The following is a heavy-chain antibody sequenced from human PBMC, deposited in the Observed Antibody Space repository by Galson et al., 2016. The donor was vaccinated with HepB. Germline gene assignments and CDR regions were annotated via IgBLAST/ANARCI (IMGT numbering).Heavy chain of an antibody. CDR2: IVFGSGET. CDR3: AADRRYFEWLIGPPDVFDI. Sequence: SVKVSCKASGFTFTNSAVQWVRQARGQGLEWIGWIVFGSGETNYAQKFHERVTITRDMSTSIAYMEFSSLSSEDTAVYYCAADRRYFEWLIGPPDVFDIWGQGTMVTVSS. V-gene: IGHV1-58*01. J-gene: IGHJ3*02. D-gene: IGHD3-9*01. CDR1: GFTFTNSA.